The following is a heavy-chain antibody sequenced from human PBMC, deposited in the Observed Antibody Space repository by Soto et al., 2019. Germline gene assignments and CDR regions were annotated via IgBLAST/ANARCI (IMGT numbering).Heavy chain of an antibody. V-gene: IGHV4-34*01. D-gene: IGHD5-18*01. J-gene: IGHJ6*02. CDR3: ARDRGSGVDTAMVTYGMDV. CDR2: INHVGGT. Sequence: SETLSLTCAVYGGFLSESYWTWIRQPPGKGLEWIGEINHVGGTNYNPSLKSRVTISVDTSKNQFSLKLSSVTAADTAVYYCARDRGSGVDTAMVTYGMDVWGQGTTVTVSS. CDR1: GGFLSESY.